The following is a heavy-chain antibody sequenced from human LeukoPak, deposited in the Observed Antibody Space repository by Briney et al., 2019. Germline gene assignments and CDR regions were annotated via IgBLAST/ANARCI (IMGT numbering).Heavy chain of an antibody. CDR3: ARDGSGGRTGGSFDY. CDR1: GGSISSYY. V-gene: IGHV4-59*12. CDR2: IYYSGST. J-gene: IGHJ4*02. D-gene: IGHD2-15*01. Sequence: SSETLSLTCTVSGGSISSYYWSWIRQPPGKGLEWIGYIYYSGSTNYNPSLKSRVTMSVDTSKNQFSLKLSSVTAADTAVYYCARDGSGGRTGGSFDYWGQGTLVTVSS.